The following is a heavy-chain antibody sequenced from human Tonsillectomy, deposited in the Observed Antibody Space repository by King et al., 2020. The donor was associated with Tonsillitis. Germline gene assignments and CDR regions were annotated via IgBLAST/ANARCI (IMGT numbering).Heavy chain of an antibody. Sequence: QLVQSGAELKKPGASVKISCTASGYTFTGYYIFYVRQAPGQGLEWMGWVNPRSGSTSYSQKFQGRVTMTRDTSINTTYMELDRLTSDDTAVYYCARGRDYYGSGSWGYWGQGTLVTVSS. V-gene: IGHV1-2*02. D-gene: IGHD3-10*01. CDR2: VNPRSGST. CDR1: GYTFTGYY. CDR3: ARGRDYYGSGSWGY. J-gene: IGHJ4*02.